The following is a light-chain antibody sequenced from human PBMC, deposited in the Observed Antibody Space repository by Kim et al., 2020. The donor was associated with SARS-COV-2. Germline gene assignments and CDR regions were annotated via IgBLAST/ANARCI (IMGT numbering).Light chain of an antibody. CDR2: QAS. V-gene: IGKV1-5*03. CDR1: QSISIW. Sequence: DIQMTQSPSTVSASVGDRVSITCRASQSISIWLAWFQQKPGTAPKLLIQQASNLQSGVPSRFRGSGCGTEFTLTISSLQPGDSATYYCQHYYAYPLTFGGGTKVDIK. CDR3: QHYYAYPLT. J-gene: IGKJ4*01.